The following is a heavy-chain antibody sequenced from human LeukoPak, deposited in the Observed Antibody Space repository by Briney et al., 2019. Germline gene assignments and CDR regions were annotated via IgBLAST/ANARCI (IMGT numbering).Heavy chain of an antibody. Sequence: GGSLRLSCAASGFTFSSYWMSWVRQAPGKGLEWVANIKQDGSEKYFVDSVKGRFTISRDNAKNSLYLQMNSLRAEDTAVYYCARGGKQQLVRTYYFDYWGQGTLVTVSS. CDR1: GFTFSSYW. D-gene: IGHD6-13*01. V-gene: IGHV3-7*05. CDR2: IKQDGSEK. CDR3: ARGGKQQLVRTYYFDY. J-gene: IGHJ4*02.